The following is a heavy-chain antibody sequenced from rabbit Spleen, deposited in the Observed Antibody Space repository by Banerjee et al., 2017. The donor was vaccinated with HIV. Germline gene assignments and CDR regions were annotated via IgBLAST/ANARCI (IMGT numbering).Heavy chain of an antibody. CDR3: ARDAGRGDYIDGVFNL. V-gene: IGHV1S45*01. Sequence: QEQLVESGGDLIKPEGSLTLTCKASGFSFSSSYYMCWVRQAPGKGLEWIGCIYNGDGSTYYASWAKGRFTISKTSSTTVTLQMTSLTVADTATYFCARDAGRGDYIDGVFNLWGPGTLVTVS. CDR2: IYNGDGST. CDR1: GFSFSSSYY. D-gene: IGHD8-1*01. J-gene: IGHJ4*01.